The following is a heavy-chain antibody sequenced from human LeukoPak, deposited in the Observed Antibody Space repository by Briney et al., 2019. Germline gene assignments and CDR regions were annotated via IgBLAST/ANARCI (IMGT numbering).Heavy chain of an antibody. CDR1: GFTFSNAW. CDR2: ITSKTGGGTT. V-gene: IGHV3-15*01. Sequence: PGGSLRLSCAASGFTFSNAWMSWVRQAPGKGLEWVGRITSKTGGGTTAYAAHVKGRFTISRDDSKNTLYLQMNSLKTEDTAVYYCTTDLGYYDSSGKELREYWGQGTLVSVSS. J-gene: IGHJ4*02. D-gene: IGHD3-22*01. CDR3: TTDLGYYDSSGKELREY.